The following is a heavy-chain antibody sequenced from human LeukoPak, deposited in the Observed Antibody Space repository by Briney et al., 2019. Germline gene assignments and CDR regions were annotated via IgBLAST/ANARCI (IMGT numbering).Heavy chain of an antibody. J-gene: IGHJ4*02. Sequence: PGGSLGLSCAASGFTISSNYMSWVRQAPGKGLEWVSVLYSGGSAYYADSVRGRFTISRDNSKNTLYLQMSSLRAEDTAVYYCARSSDGDYYYYFDYWGQGTLVTVPS. CDR3: ARSSDGDYYYYFDY. CDR1: GFTISSNY. D-gene: IGHD4-17*01. CDR2: LYSGGSA. V-gene: IGHV3-53*01.